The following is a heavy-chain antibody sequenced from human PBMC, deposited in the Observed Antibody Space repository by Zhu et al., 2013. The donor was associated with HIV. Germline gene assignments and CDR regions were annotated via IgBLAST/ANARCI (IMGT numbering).Heavy chain of an antibody. J-gene: IGHJ3*02. D-gene: IGHD4-17*01. CDR3: ARDYGDYVGAKAFDI. CDR2: LNPKTGNT. V-gene: IGHV1-8*02. Sequence: QLQLVQSGGEVKKPGASVRVSCQASGYPFSDYDINWVRQAAGQGLEWMGWLNPKTGNTGYAQKFQGRVTMTRDTSTSTVYMELSSLRSEDTAVYYCARDYGDYVGAKAFDIWGQGTMVTVSS. CDR1: GYPFSDYD.